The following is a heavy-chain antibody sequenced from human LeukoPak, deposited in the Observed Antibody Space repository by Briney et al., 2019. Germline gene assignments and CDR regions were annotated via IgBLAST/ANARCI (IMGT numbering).Heavy chain of an antibody. Sequence: SETLSLTCTVSGGSISSYYWSWIRQPAGKGLEWIGSIYHSGSTYYNPSLKSRVTISVDTSKNQFSLKLSSVTAADTAVYYCARRSQLLYFFWGQGTLVTVSS. D-gene: IGHD2-2*02. V-gene: IGHV4-4*07. CDR2: IYHSGST. J-gene: IGHJ4*02. CDR3: ARRSQLLYFF. CDR1: GGSISSYY.